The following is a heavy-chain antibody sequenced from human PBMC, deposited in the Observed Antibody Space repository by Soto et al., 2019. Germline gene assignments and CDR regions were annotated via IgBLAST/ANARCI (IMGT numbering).Heavy chain of an antibody. V-gene: IGHV4-30-4*01. CDR2: IYYSGST. J-gene: IGHJ4*02. Sequence: SETLSLTCTVSGGSISSGDYYWSWIRQPPGKGLEWIGYIYYSGSTYYNPSLKSRVTISVDTSKNQFSLKLSSVTAADTAVYYCARVVGTSYGYDYWGQGTLVTVSS. CDR1: GGSISSGDYY. CDR3: ARVVGTSYGYDY. D-gene: IGHD5-18*01.